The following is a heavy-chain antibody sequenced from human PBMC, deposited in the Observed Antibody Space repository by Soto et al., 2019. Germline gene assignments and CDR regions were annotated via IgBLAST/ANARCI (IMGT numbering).Heavy chain of an antibody. J-gene: IGHJ6*02. Sequence: QVHLVQSGAEVKKPGASVKVSCKASGYTFTNYDINWVRQAPGQGLEWMGWISTYTGNTNYAQKLQRRATMTTDTSTSTAYMELRSLRSDDTAVYDCARGYYYGAGRPTPGGMDVWGQGTTVTVSS. CDR2: ISTYTGNT. V-gene: IGHV1-18*01. CDR3: ARGYYYGAGRPTPGGMDV. D-gene: IGHD3-10*01. CDR1: GYTFTNYD.